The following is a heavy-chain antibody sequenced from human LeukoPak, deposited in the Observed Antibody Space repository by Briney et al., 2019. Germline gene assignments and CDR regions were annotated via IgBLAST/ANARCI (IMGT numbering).Heavy chain of an antibody. Sequence: GASVKVSCKVSGYTLTELSMHWVRQAPGQGLEWMGGIIPIFGTANYAQKFQGRVTITADKSTSTAYMELSSLRSEDTAVYYCARGASDYGEKIPYYYYMDVWSRGTTVTVSS. D-gene: IGHD4-17*01. CDR2: IIPIFGTA. J-gene: IGHJ6*03. CDR1: GYTLTELS. V-gene: IGHV1-69*06. CDR3: ARGASDYGEKIPYYYYMDV.